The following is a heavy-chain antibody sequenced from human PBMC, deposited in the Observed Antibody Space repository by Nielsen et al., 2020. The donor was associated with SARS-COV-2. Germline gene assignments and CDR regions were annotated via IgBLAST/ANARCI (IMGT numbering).Heavy chain of an antibody. CDR1: GGSISSGGYY. CDR3: ARAKIAAAVPFDH. CDR2: IYYSGST. D-gene: IGHD6-13*01. J-gene: IGHJ4*02. V-gene: IGHV4-31*03. Sequence: SETLSLTCTLSGGSISSGGYYWSWIRQHPGKGLEWIGYIYYSGSTYYNPSLKSRVTISVDTSKNQFSLKLGSVTAADTAVYYCARAKIAAAVPFDHWGQGTLVTVSS.